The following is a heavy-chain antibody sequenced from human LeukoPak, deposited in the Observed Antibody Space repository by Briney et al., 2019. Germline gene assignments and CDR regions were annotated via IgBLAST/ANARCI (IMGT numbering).Heavy chain of an antibody. J-gene: IGHJ6*03. CDR2: IKQDGSEK. D-gene: IGHD3-22*01. Sequence: GGSLRLSCAASGFTFSSYWMTWVRQAPGKGLEWVANIKQDGSEKFYVDSVKGRFTISRDSAKNSLYLQMNSLRAEDTAVYYCAKDQRYYDSSGYSLYYYYYYMDVWGKGTTVTISS. CDR3: AKDQRYYDSSGYSLYYYYYYMDV. V-gene: IGHV3-7*01. CDR1: GFTFSSYW.